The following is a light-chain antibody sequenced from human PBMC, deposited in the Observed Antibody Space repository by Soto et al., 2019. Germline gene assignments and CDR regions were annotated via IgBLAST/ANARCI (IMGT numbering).Light chain of an antibody. V-gene: IGKV3-11*01. Sequence: DIMMTQSPLSLPVTPGEQASMFCSASQNISNYLIWYQHRPGQAPRIIIYQTSIGAAGIPARFSASGSGTDFTLTISDVQPEDVALYYCHQRQSWPRTLGQGTKVDI. J-gene: IGKJ1*01. CDR2: QTS. CDR1: QNISNY. CDR3: HQRQSWPRT.